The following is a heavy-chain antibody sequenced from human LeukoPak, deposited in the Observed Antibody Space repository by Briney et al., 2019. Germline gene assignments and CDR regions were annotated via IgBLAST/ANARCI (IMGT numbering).Heavy chain of an antibody. CDR3: ARGRILWFGELSSHYGMDV. J-gene: IGHJ6*04. D-gene: IGHD3-10*01. CDR1: GFTFSSYA. CDR2: ISSSSSYI. V-gene: IGHV3-21*01. Sequence: GGSLRLSCAASGFTFSSYAMHWVRQAPGKGLEWVSSISSSSSYIYYADSVKGRFTISRDNAKNSLYLQMNSLRAEDTAVYYCARGRILWFGELSSHYGMDVWGKGTTVTVSS.